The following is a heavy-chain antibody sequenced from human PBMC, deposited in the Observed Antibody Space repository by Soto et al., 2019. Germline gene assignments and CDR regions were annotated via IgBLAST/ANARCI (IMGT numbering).Heavy chain of an antibody. CDR3: AKAATYCGSTSSRRPANPDV. D-gene: IGHD2-2*01. CDR2: ISDSGIST. CDR1: GFTFSSYT. J-gene: IGHJ6*02. Sequence: GGSLRLSCATSGFTFSSYTMTWVRQAPGKGLEWVSAISDSGISTYYTDSVKGRFTISRDNSKSTLYLQMNSLRAEDTAVYLCAKAATYCGSTSSRRPANPDVWGQGTTVTVSS. V-gene: IGHV3-23*01.